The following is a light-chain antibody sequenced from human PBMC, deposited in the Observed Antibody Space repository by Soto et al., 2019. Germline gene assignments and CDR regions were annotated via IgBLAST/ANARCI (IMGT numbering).Light chain of an antibody. Sequence: IVMTQSPATLSVSPGDRATLSCRASQSVSSNLAWYQQKPGQAPRLLIYGASTRATGIPARFSGSGSGTEFTLTISSLQSEDLAVYYCQQYDSWPPRTFGQGTRVEI. CDR1: QSVSSN. V-gene: IGKV3-15*01. CDR3: QQYDSWPPRT. J-gene: IGKJ1*01. CDR2: GAS.